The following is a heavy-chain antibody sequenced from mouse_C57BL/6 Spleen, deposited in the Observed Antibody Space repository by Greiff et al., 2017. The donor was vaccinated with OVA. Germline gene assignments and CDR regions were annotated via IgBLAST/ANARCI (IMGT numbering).Heavy chain of an antibody. CDR3: ARSYYDYDASCDIDY. CDR2: INPDNGGT. V-gene: IGHV1-26*01. D-gene: IGHD2-4*01. Sequence: EVQLQQSGPELVKPGASVKISCKASGYTFTDYYMNWVKQSPGQSLEWIGDINPDNGGTNYNQKFKGKATLTVDKSSSTAYMELRSLTSEAAAVADYARSYYDYDASCDIDYWGQGTTVTVSS. J-gene: IGHJ4*01. CDR1: GYTFTDYY.